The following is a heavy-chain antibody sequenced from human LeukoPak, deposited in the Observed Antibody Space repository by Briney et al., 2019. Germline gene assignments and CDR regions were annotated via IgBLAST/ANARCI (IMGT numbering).Heavy chain of an antibody. Sequence: GGSLRLSCAASGFTFSTYSMNWVRQAPGKGLEWVSSISTSSSYIYYADSVKGRFTISRDNAKNSLYLQMNSLRAEDTAVYYCARTFSGSYTHDYWGQGTLVTVSP. CDR3: ARTFSGSYTHDY. V-gene: IGHV3-21*01. CDR1: GFTFSTYS. D-gene: IGHD3-10*01. J-gene: IGHJ4*02. CDR2: ISTSSSYI.